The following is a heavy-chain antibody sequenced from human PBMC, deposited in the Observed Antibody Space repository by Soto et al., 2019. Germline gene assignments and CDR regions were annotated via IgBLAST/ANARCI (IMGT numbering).Heavy chain of an antibody. CDR3: ARVFGGDSYYYYYMDF. V-gene: IGHV4-34*01. CDR1: GGSFSGYY. D-gene: IGHD2-21*02. Sequence: SETLSLTCAVYGGSFSGYYWSWIRQPPGKGLEWIGEINHSGSTNYNPSLKSRVTISVDTSKNQFSLKLSSVTAADTAVYYCARVFGGDSYYYYYMDFWGKGTMVTVSS. CDR2: INHSGST. J-gene: IGHJ6*03.